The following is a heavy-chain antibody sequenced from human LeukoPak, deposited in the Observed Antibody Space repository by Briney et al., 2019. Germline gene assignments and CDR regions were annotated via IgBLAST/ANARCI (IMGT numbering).Heavy chain of an antibody. CDR1: GGSISSGDYY. V-gene: IGHV4-30-4*08. D-gene: IGHD3-10*01. Sequence: SQTLSLTCTVSGGSISSGDYYWSWIRQPPEKGLEWIGYIYYSGSTYYNPSLKSRVTISVDTSKNQFSLKLSSVTAADTAVYYCARVNTMVRGVMLTDAFDIWGQGTMVTVSS. J-gene: IGHJ3*02. CDR2: IYYSGST. CDR3: ARVNTMVRGVMLTDAFDI.